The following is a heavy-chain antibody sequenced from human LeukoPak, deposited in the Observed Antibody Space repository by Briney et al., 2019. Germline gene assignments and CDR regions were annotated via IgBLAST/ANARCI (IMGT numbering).Heavy chain of an antibody. CDR2: IKQDGSAK. Sequence: GGSLRLSCVASGFTFSKYWMTWVRQAPGKGLAWVANIKQDGSAKYYMDSVKGRFAISRDNAKNSLYLRMNSLGAEDTAVYYCARVNPLVAPGALDIWGQGTMVAVSS. CDR3: ARVNPLVAPGALDI. V-gene: IGHV3-7*01. D-gene: IGHD5-12*01. CDR1: GFTFSKYW. J-gene: IGHJ3*02.